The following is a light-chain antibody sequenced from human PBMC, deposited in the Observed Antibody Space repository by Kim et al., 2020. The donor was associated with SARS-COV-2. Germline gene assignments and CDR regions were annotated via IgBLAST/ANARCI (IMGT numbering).Light chain of an antibody. J-gene: IGLJ3*02. V-gene: IGLV1-40*01. CDR1: SSNIGAGYS. CDR2: DNT. CDR3: QSYDNSLSAM. Sequence: GQRVTISCTGSSSNIGAGYSVHWYQQRPGTAPKLLIYDNTIRASGVPGRFSGSKSGTSASLAITGLRAEDEADYYCQSYDNSLSAMFGGGTQLTVL.